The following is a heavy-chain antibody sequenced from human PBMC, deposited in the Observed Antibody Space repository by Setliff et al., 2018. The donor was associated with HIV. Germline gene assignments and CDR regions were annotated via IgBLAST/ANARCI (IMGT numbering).Heavy chain of an antibody. CDR3: AKLVGLYCSGGSCYENY. D-gene: IGHD2-15*01. V-gene: IGHV3-23*01. CDR1: GFTFSSYA. CDR2: ISGSGGST. Sequence: HPGGSLRLSCAASGFTFSSYAMSWVRQAPGKGLEWVSAISGSGGSTYYADSVKGRFTITRDNSKNTLYLQMNSLRAEDTAVYYCAKLVGLYCSGGSCYENYWGQGTLVTVSS. J-gene: IGHJ4*02.